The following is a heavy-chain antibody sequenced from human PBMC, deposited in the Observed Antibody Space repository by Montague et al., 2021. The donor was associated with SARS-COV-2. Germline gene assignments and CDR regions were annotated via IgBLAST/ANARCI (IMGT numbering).Heavy chain of an antibody. D-gene: IGHD2-21*01. V-gene: IGHV3-48*03. CDR2: ISSSGGGSTK. CDR1: GFIFSSYE. J-gene: IGHJ6*02. CDR3: ARDRDWDDWCGMDV. Sequence: SLRLSCAASGFIFSSYEMSWVRQAPGKGLEWISYISSSGGGSTKHYTDXVKGRFTISRDNAKNSLYLQMNSLRVEDTAIYYCARDRDWDDWCGMDVWGQGTTVTVS.